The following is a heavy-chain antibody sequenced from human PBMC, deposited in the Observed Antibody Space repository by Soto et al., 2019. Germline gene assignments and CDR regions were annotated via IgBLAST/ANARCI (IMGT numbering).Heavy chain of an antibody. D-gene: IGHD6-13*01. CDR2: INAGNGNT. J-gene: IGHJ4*02. V-gene: IGHV1-3*01. CDR1: GYTFTSYA. Sequence: GASVKVSCKASGYTFTSYAMHWVRQAPGQRLEWMGWINAGNGNTKYSQKFQGRVTITRDTSASTAYMELSSLRSEDTAVYYCARGAKVEQQLNNFDYWGQGTLVTVSS. CDR3: ARGAKVEQQLNNFDY.